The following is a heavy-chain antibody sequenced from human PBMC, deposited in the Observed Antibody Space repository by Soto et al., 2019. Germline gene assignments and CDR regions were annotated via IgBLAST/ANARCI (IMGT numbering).Heavy chain of an antibody. CDR1: GYTFTRYG. V-gene: IGHV1-18*01. J-gene: IGHJ6*02. CDR3: AKNGPPPYYASGMDV. CDR2: ISGYNGDT. Sequence: QGQRVQSGAEVKKPGASVKVSCKASGYTFTRYGISWVRQAPGQGLEWMGWISGYNGDTKYAQKFQGRVTMTIDTATTTTYTEITSLTSDDTAGYHCAKNGPPPYYASGMDVWGQGTTVTVSS. D-gene: IGHD2-8*01.